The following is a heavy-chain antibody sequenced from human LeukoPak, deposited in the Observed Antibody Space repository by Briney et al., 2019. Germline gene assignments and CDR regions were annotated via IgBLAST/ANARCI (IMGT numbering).Heavy chain of an antibody. V-gene: IGHV1-2*02. D-gene: IGHD4-17*01. CDR3: ARVATVTNTWFDP. CDR1: GYTFTGYY. Sequence: VSVKVSCKASGYTFTGYYMHWVRQAPGQGLEWMGWINPNSGGTNYAQKFQGRVTMTRDTSISTAYMELSRLRSDDTAVYYCARVATVTNTWFDPWGQGTLVTVSS. CDR2: INPNSGGT. J-gene: IGHJ5*02.